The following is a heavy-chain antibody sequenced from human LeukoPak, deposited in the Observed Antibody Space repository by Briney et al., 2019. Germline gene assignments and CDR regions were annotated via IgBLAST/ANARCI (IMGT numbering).Heavy chain of an antibody. Sequence: SETLSLTCTVSGGSISSYYWSWIRQPAGKGLEWIGRIYTSGSTNYNPSLKSRVTMSIDTSKNQFSLKLSSVTAADTAVYYCARAVVANSWDAFDIWGQGTMVTVSS. D-gene: IGHD2-2*01. CDR1: GGSISSYY. V-gene: IGHV4-4*07. J-gene: IGHJ3*02. CDR2: IYTSGST. CDR3: ARAVVANSWDAFDI.